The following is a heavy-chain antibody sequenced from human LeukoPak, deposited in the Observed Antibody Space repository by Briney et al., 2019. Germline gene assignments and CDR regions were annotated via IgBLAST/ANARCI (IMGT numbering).Heavy chain of an antibody. CDR1: GGPLSAYY. D-gene: IGHD1-1*01. V-gene: IGHV4-59*01. CDR3: ATGETGSTLGGY. Sequence: SETLSLTYTVSGGPLSAYYWTWIRQPPGKGLEWIGYIYDSGSTNYNPSLKSRVTISVDTSKNQFSLKLTSVTAADTAVYYCATGETGSTLGGYWGQGTLVTVSS. J-gene: IGHJ4*02. CDR2: IYDSGST.